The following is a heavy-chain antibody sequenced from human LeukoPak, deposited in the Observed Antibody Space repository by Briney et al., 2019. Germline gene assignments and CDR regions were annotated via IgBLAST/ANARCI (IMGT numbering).Heavy chain of an antibody. CDR3: ARHLQAAAGLGDYFDY. CDR2: IYYSGST. V-gene: IGHV4-39*01. D-gene: IGHD6-13*01. Sequence: SETPSLTCTVSGGSISSSSYYWGWIRQPPGKGLEWIGSIYYSGSTYYNLSLKSRVTISVDTSKNQFSLKLSSVTAADTAVYYCARHLQAAAGLGDYFDYWGQGTLVTVSS. J-gene: IGHJ4*02. CDR1: GGSISSSSYY.